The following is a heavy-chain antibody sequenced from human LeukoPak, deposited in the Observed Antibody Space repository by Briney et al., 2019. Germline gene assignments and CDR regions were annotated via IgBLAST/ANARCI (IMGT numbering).Heavy chain of an antibody. D-gene: IGHD3-3*01. CDR3: VRGGYDFSSGYYPSR. CDR1: GYTFTSQY. Sequence: ASVTVSFKASGYTFTSQYMNWVRQAPGQGLEWMGIINPSVGSTSYSQKFQDRVTMTRDTSTSTFYMELSSLRSEDTAVYYCVRGGYDFSSGYYPSRWGQGTLVTVSS. J-gene: IGHJ4*02. V-gene: IGHV1-46*01. CDR2: INPSVGST.